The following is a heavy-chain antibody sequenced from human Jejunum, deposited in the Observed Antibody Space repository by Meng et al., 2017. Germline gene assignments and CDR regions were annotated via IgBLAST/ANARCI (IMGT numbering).Heavy chain of an antibody. J-gene: IGHJ3*01. CDR2: INWNTANT. V-gene: IGHV3-20*04. Sequence: GESLKISCAASGFVFDNYAMSWVRQVPGKGLEWVSGINWNTANTGYADSVRGRFTISRDNAKDFLYLQMDSLSPEDTALYYCARGGPGNYDSSFPEAFDVWGQGTLVTVSS. CDR3: ARGGPGNYDSSFPEAFDV. CDR1: GFVFDNYA. D-gene: IGHD3-22*01.